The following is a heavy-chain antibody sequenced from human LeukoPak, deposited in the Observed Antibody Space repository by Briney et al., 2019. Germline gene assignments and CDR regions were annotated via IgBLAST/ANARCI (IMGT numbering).Heavy chain of an antibody. CDR1: GFTFSDCY. CDR2: ISSSGSTI. Sequence: GGSLRLSCAASGFTFSDCYMSWIRQAPGKGLEWVSYISSSGSTIYYADSVKGRFTISRDNGKNSLYLQMNSLRAEDTAVYYCARVITGTLIDYWGQGTLVTVSS. V-gene: IGHV3-11*04. D-gene: IGHD1-7*01. J-gene: IGHJ4*02. CDR3: ARVITGTLIDY.